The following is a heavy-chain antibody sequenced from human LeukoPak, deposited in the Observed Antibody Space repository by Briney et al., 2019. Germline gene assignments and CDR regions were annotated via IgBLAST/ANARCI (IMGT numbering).Heavy chain of an antibody. CDR1: GGSISSSSYY. CDR2: IYYSGST. J-gene: IGHJ6*02. V-gene: IGHV4-39*07. D-gene: IGHD6-13*01. Sequence: SETLSLTCTVSGGSISSSSYYWGWIRQPPGKGLEWIASIYYSGSTYYNPSLKSRVTMSVDMSKNQFSLKVSSVTAADTAVYYCARGGSSWSYAMDVWGQGTTVTVSS. CDR3: ARGGSSWSYAMDV.